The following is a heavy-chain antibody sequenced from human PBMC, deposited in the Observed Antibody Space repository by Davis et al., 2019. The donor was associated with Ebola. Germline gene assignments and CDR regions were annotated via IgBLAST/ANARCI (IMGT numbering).Heavy chain of an antibody. Sequence: PGGSLRLSCAASGFTFSGSAIHWVRQASGKGLEWVGRIRSKANSYATAYAASVKGRFTISRDDSKNTAYLQMNSLKTEDTAVYYCATWELSSSWHYFDYWGQGTLVTVSS. CDR2: IRSKANSYAT. J-gene: IGHJ4*02. V-gene: IGHV3-73*01. CDR1: GFTFSGSA. D-gene: IGHD6-13*01. CDR3: ATWELSSSWHYFDY.